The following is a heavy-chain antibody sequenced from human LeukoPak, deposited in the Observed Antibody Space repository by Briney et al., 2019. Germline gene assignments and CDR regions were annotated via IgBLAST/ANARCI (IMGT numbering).Heavy chain of an antibody. V-gene: IGHV3-30*18. D-gene: IGHD4-23*01. Sequence: GGSLRLSCAASGFTFSSYSMNWVRQAPGKGLEWVAVISYDGRNKYSADSVKGRFTVSRDNSKNTLYLQMDSLRAEDTAVYYCAKDGGYQVASPNHDAFNAWGQGTMVTVSS. CDR1: GFTFSSYS. J-gene: IGHJ3*01. CDR3: AKDGGYQVASPNHDAFNA. CDR2: ISYDGRNK.